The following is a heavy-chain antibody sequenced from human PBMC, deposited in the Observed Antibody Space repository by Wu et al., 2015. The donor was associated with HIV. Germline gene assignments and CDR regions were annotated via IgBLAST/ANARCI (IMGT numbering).Heavy chain of an antibody. D-gene: IGHD2-2*01. Sequence: QVQLVQSGAEVKKPGASVKISCKVPGDTFISYYMHWVRQAPGQGLEWMGIINPSDGITYYAQKFQGRITMTRDTSTTTVYMEMTSLRFEDTAVYYCAAWGVGVEVPWNDYWGQGTLVTVSS. CDR1: GDTFISYY. CDR2: INPSDGIT. CDR3: AAWGVGVEVPWNDY. V-gene: IGHV1-46*01. J-gene: IGHJ4*02.